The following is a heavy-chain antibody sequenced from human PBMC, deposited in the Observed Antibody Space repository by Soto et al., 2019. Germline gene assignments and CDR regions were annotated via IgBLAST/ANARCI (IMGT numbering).Heavy chain of an antibody. D-gene: IGHD5-18*01. CDR3: ARDPGYSYGYN. Sequence: ASVKVSCKASGNTFTSYAIPWGRQAPGQRLEWMGWINAGNGNTKYSQKFQGRVTITRDTSASTAYMELSSLRSEDTAVYYCARDPGYSYGYNWGQGTLVTVSS. J-gene: IGHJ4*02. CDR1: GNTFTSYA. CDR2: INAGNGNT. V-gene: IGHV1-3*01.